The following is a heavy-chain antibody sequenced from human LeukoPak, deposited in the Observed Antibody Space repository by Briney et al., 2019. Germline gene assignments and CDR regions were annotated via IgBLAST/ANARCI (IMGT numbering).Heavy chain of an antibody. CDR3: ARVSDGSSRYYYYYGMDV. D-gene: IGHD6-13*01. J-gene: IGHJ6*02. CDR1: GGSISSYY. V-gene: IGHV4-59*01. CDR2: IYYSGST. Sequence: SETLSLTCTVSGGSISSYYWSWIRQPPGKGLEWIGYIYYSGSTNYNPSLKSRVTISVDTSKNQFSLKLSSVTAADTAVYYCARVSDGSSRYYYYYGMDVWGQGTTVTVSS.